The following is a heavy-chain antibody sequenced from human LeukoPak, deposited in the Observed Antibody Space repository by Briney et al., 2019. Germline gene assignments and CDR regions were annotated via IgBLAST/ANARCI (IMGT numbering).Heavy chain of an antibody. CDR2: ISAYNGNT. CDR1: GYSFTGYY. Sequence: ASVKVSCKASGYSFTGYYMHWVRQAPGQGLEWMGWISAYNGNTNYAQKLQGRVTMTTDTSTSTAYMELRSLRSDDTAVYYCAREAAYCGGDCWVDYWGQGTLVTVSS. CDR3: AREAAYCGGDCWVDY. J-gene: IGHJ4*02. D-gene: IGHD2-21*02. V-gene: IGHV1-18*04.